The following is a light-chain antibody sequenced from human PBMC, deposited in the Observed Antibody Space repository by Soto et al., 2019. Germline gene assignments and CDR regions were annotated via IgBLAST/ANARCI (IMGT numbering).Light chain of an antibody. Sequence: QSALTQPPSASGSPGQSVTLSCTGTSSDVGGYNYVSWYQQHPGKAPKLMIYEVSKRPSGVPGRFSGSKSGNTASLTVSGLQAEDEADYYCSSYAGSNDVVFGGGTKVTVL. CDR1: SSDVGGYNY. J-gene: IGLJ2*01. V-gene: IGLV2-8*01. CDR2: EVS. CDR3: SSYAGSNDVV.